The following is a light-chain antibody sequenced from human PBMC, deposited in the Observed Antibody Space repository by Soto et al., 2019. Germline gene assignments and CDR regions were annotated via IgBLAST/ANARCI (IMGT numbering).Light chain of an antibody. CDR2: GAS. CDR3: QQYGRSPWT. Sequence: EIVLTQSPGTLSLSPGERATLSCRASQSVIINYLAWYQQKPGQAPRLLIYGASNRATGIPDRFSGSGSGTDFTLTISRLEPEDFAVYYCQQYGRSPWTFGQGTKVEVK. J-gene: IGKJ1*01. CDR1: QSVIINY. V-gene: IGKV3-20*01.